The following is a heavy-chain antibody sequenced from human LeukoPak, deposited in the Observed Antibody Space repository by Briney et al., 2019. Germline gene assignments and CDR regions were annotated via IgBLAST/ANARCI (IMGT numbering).Heavy chain of an antibody. CDR3: AREGVYGGSFPYYFDY. CDR2: ISSSSSYT. CDR1: GFTFSDYY. J-gene: IGHJ4*02. Sequence: GGSLRLSCAASGFTFSDYYMSWIRQAPGKGLEWVSYISSSSSYTNYADSVKGRFTISRDNAKNSLYLQMNSLRAEDTAVYYCAREGVYGGSFPYYFDYWGQGTLVTVSS. V-gene: IGHV3-11*05. D-gene: IGHD1-26*01.